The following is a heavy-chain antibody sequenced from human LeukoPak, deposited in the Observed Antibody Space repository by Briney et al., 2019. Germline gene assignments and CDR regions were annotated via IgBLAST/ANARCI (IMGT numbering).Heavy chain of an antibody. CDR3: ARGPGYSYGYYYYYYYGMDV. CDR1: GGTFSSYA. CDR2: IIPILGIA. V-gene: IGHV1-69*04. J-gene: IGHJ6*02. D-gene: IGHD5-18*01. Sequence: ASVKVSCKASGGTFSSYAISWVRQAPGQGLEWMGRIIPILGIANYAQKFQGRVTITADKSTSTAYMELSSLRSEDTAVYYCARGPGYSYGYYYYYYYGMDVWGQGTTVTVSS.